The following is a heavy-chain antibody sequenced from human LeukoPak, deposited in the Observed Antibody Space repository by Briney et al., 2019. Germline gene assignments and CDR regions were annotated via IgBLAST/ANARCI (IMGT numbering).Heavy chain of an antibody. V-gene: IGHV4-34*01. D-gene: IGHD4-17*01. CDR1: GGSFSGYY. CDR2: INHSGST. J-gene: IGHJ3*02. CDR3: ARVFVRVYGADDAFDI. Sequence: SSETLSLTCAVYGGSFSGYYWSWIRQPPGKGLEWIGEINHSGSTNYNPSLKSRVTISVDTSKNQFSLKLSSVTAADTAVYYCARVFVRVYGADDAFDIWGQGTMVTVSS.